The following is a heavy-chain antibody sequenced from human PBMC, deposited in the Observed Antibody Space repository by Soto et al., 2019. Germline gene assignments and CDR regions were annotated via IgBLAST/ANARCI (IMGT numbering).Heavy chain of an antibody. D-gene: IGHD3-16*02. J-gene: IGHJ6*03. CDR2: ISSSSSYI. CDR1: GFTFSSYS. Sequence: GGSLRLSCAASGFTFSSYSMNWVRQAPGKGLEWVSSISSSSSYIYYADSVKGRFTISRDNAKNSLYLQMNSLRDEDTAVYYCARVQFGGVIVIYYYYMDVWGKGTTVTSP. V-gene: IGHV3-21*01. CDR3: ARVQFGGVIVIYYYYMDV.